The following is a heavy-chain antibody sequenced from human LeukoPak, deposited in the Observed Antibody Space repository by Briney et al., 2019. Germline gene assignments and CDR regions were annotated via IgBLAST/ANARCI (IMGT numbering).Heavy chain of an antibody. J-gene: IGHJ4*02. Sequence: SETLSLTCTVSGGSISSYYWSWIRQPPGKGLEWIGYIYYSGSTNYNPSLKSRVTISVDTSKNQFSLKLSSVTAADTAVYYCARAPLGQLVRLFDHWGQGTLVTVSS. CDR1: GGSISSYY. CDR3: ARAPLGQLVRLFDH. CDR2: IYYSGST. D-gene: IGHD6-6*01. V-gene: IGHV4-59*08.